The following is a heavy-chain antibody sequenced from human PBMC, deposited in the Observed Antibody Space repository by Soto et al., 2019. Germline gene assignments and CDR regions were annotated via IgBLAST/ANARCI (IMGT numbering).Heavy chain of an antibody. V-gene: IGHV4-34*01. D-gene: IGHD3-3*01. CDR2: INHTGST. CDR3: ARGREIFGAVTPFEY. CDR1: GAPFSGYY. J-gene: IGHJ4*02. Sequence: PSETLSLTCAVYGAPFSGYYWTWIRQPPGKGLEWIGEINHTGSTKYNPSRKRRVTISLDTSKNQFSLSLRSVTAADTAVYYCARGREIFGAVTPFEYWGQGTQVTVSS.